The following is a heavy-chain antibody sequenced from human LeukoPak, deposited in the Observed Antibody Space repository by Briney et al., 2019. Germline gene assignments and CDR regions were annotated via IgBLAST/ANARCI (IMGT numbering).Heavy chain of an antibody. Sequence: PGGSLRLSCAASGFTFSSYGMHWVRQAPGKGLEWVAVISYDGSNKYYADSVKGRFTISRDNSKNTLYLQMNSLRVEDTAVYYCATASSGWSSPNSWGQGTLVTVSS. D-gene: IGHD6-19*01. CDR2: ISYDGSNK. J-gene: IGHJ4*02. CDR3: ATASSGWSSPNS. CDR1: GFTFSSYG. V-gene: IGHV3-30*03.